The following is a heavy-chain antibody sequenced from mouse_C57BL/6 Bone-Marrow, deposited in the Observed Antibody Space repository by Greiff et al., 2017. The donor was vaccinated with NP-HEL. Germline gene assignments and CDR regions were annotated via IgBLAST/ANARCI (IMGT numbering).Heavy chain of an antibody. CDR2: IDPSDSYT. CDR1: GYTFTSYW. Sequence: QVQLQQSGAELVRPGTSVKLSCKASGYTFTSYWMHWVKQRPGQGLEWIGVIDPSDSYTNYNQKFKGKATLTVDTSSSTAYMQLSSLTSEDSAVYYCARGDYYGSSYYFDYWGQGTTLTVSS. V-gene: IGHV1-59*01. D-gene: IGHD1-1*01. J-gene: IGHJ2*01. CDR3: ARGDYYGSSYYFDY.